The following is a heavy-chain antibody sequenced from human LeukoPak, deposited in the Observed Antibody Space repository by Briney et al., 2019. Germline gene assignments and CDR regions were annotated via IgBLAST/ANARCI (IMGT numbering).Heavy chain of an antibody. J-gene: IGHJ5*02. CDR1: GFNFKTYI. CDR2: ITRSSDTV. D-gene: IGHD3-10*01. CDR3: AAYFYGSTSSPHP. Sequence: GGSLRLSCAASGFNFKTYIMNWVRQAPGKGLEWLAYITRSSDTVFYADSVKGRFTISRDNTKNSLFLQMNSLKAEDTAVYYCAAYFYGSTSSPHPWGQGTLVTVSS. V-gene: IGHV3-48*01.